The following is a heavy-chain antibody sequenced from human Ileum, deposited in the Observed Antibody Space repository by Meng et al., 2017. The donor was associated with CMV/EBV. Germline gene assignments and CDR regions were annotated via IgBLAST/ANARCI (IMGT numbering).Heavy chain of an antibody. V-gene: IGHV4-39*07. Sequence: DAIMRSSYNWGWIRQRPGKELEWIGSVYYSGTSDYSPSLNSRVTISVDTSKNQFSLRLNSVTAADTAVYYCAREAGKFWSGYSNPIYWGQGTLVTVSS. CDR3: AREAGKFWSGYSNPIY. CDR2: VYYSGTS. CDR1: DAIMRSSYN. J-gene: IGHJ4*02. D-gene: IGHD3-3*01.